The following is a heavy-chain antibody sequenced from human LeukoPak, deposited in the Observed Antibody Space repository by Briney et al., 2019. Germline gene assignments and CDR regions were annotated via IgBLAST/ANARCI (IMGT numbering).Heavy chain of an antibody. J-gene: IGHJ2*01. D-gene: IGHD6-13*01. CDR3: AKDSEIAAAGSYWYFDL. Sequence: GGSLRLSCAASGFTFRSYNMHWVRQAPGKGLQWVAVISYDGSNKYHTDSVKGRFTISRDNSKNTLYLQMNSLRAEDTAVYYCAKDSEIAAAGSYWYFDLWGRGTLVTVSS. CDR2: ISYDGSNK. V-gene: IGHV3-30*18. CDR1: GFTFRSYN.